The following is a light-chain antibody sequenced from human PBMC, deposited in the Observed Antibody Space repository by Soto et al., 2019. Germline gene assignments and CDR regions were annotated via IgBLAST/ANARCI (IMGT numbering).Light chain of an antibody. CDR2: AAS. V-gene: IGKV1-39*01. CDR3: QQRSNWPLT. CDR1: QSISTY. Sequence: DIQMTQSPSSLSASVGDRVTITCRASQSISTYLNWYQHKPGKAPKLLMHAASSLDRGVPSRFSGRGSGTDFTLTISSLQPEDFAVYYCQQRSNWPLTFGGGTKVEIK. J-gene: IGKJ4*01.